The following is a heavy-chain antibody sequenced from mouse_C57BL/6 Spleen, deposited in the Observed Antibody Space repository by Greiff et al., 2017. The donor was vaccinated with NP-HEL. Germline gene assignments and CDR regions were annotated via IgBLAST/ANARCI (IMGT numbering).Heavy chain of an antibody. CDR1: GYAFSSYW. V-gene: IGHV1-80*01. CDR3: ARSSDYDPYYFDY. J-gene: IGHJ2*01. Sequence: QVQLQQSGAELVKPGASVKISCKASGYAFSSYWMNWVKQRPGKGLEWIGQIYPGDGDTNYNGKFKGKATLTADKSSSTAYMQLSSLTSEDSAVYFCARSSDYDPYYFDYWGQGTTLTVSS. D-gene: IGHD2-4*01. CDR2: IYPGDGDT.